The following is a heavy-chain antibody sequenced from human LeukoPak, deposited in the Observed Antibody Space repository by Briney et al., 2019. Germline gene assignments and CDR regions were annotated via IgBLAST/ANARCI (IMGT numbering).Heavy chain of an antibody. Sequence: PGESLKISCKGSGYSFTSYWIGWVRQMAGKGLEWMGIIYPGDSDTRYSPSFQGQVSISADKSISIAYLQWSSLKASDSAMYYCARQHRYDVGFDYWGQGTLVTVSS. D-gene: IGHD3-10*02. CDR3: ARQHRYDVGFDY. CDR2: IYPGDSDT. CDR1: GYSFTSYW. V-gene: IGHV5-51*01. J-gene: IGHJ4*02.